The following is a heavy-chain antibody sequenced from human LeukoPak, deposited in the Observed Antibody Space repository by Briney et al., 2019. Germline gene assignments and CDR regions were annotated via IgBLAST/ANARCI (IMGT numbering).Heavy chain of an antibody. CDR1: GGTFSSYT. CDR2: IIPILGIA. J-gene: IGHJ4*02. Sequence: SGKASCKASGGTFSSYTISWVRQAPGHGLEWVGGIIPILGIANYAQKFQGRGTITADKSANTAYMELSTLRSENTAVYYCAFHSGSYTQENFDYWGQGTLVTVSS. CDR3: AFHSGSYTQENFDY. V-gene: IGHV1-69*10. D-gene: IGHD1-26*01.